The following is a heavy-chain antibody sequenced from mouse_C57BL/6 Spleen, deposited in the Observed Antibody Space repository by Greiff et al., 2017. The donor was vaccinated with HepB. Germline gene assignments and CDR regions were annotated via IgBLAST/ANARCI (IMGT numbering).Heavy chain of an antibody. V-gene: IGHV5-4*01. CDR2: ISDGGSYT. CDR1: GFTFSSYA. CDR3: ANRVMAWFAY. J-gene: IGHJ3*01. Sequence: EVQLVESGGGLVKPGGSLKLSCAASGFTFSSYAMSWVRQTPEKRLEWVATISDGGSYTYYPDNVKGRFTISRDNAKNNLYLQMSHLKSEDTAMYYCANRVMAWFAYWGQGTLVTVSA.